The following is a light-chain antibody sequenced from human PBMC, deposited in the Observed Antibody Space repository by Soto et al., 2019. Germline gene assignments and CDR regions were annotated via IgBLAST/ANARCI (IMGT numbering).Light chain of an antibody. CDR1: QSVSSK. Sequence: EIVMTQSPVTLSVSPGERATLSCGASQSVSSKLAWYQQKPGQAPRLLIYGASTRVTDIPARFSGSGSGTECTLTISGLQSEDFAVYYCQQYNNWPPTFGQGTKVEI. J-gene: IGKJ1*01. CDR2: GAS. CDR3: QQYNNWPPT. V-gene: IGKV3-15*01.